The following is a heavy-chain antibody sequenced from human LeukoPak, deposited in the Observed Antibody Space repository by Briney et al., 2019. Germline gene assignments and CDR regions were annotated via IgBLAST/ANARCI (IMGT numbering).Heavy chain of an antibody. CDR3: ARRSGSFQGDYNFDY. Sequence: GASLKISCKGSGSSFTNYWIAWVRQMPGKGLEWMGIIYPGDSDTRYSPSFQGQVTISADKSISTSYLQWSSLKAAHPALYYCARRSGSFQGDYNFDYWGQGTLVTVSS. J-gene: IGHJ4*02. V-gene: IGHV5-51*01. CDR1: GSSFTNYW. D-gene: IGHD1-26*01. CDR2: IYPGDSDT.